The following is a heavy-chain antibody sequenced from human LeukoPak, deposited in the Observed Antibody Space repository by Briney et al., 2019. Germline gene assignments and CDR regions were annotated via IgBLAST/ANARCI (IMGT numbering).Heavy chain of an antibody. D-gene: IGHD3-22*01. Sequence: ASVKVSCKASGYTFTSYDINWVQQATGQGLEWMGWMNPNSGNTGYAQKFQGRVTITRNTSISTAYMELSSLRSEDTAVYYCARHNPDWYYDSSGPDAFDIWGQGTMVTVSS. J-gene: IGHJ3*02. CDR1: GYTFTSYD. V-gene: IGHV1-8*03. CDR2: MNPNSGNT. CDR3: ARHNPDWYYDSSGPDAFDI.